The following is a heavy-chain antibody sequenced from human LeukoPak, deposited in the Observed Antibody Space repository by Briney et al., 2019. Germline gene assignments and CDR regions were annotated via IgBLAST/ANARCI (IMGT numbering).Heavy chain of an antibody. J-gene: IGHJ4*02. D-gene: IGHD5-18*01. CDR1: GYTFSGYG. CDR2: VSGYSGNT. V-gene: IGHV1-18*01. Sequence: ASVKVSCKASGYTFSGYGISWVRQAPGQGLEWMGWVSGYSGNTKYAQKVHDRVTMTTDTSTSTAYMELRSLRSDDTAVYYCARDVDSTMVLFDYWGQGTLVTVSS. CDR3: ARDVDSTMVLFDY.